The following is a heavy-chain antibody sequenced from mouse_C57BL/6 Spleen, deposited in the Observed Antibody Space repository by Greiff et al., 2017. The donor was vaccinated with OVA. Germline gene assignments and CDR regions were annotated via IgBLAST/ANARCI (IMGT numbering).Heavy chain of an antibody. D-gene: IGHD2-3*01. CDR2: ISDGGSYT. V-gene: IGHV5-4*01. CDR1: GFTFSSYA. CDR3: ARDQGYYVGYFDY. J-gene: IGHJ2*01. Sequence: DVKLVESGGGLVKPGGSLKLSCAASGFTFSSYAMSWVRQTPEKRLEWVATISDGGSYTYYPDNVKGRFTISRDNAKNNLYLQMSHLKSEDTAMYYCARDQGYYVGYFDYWGQGTTLTVSS.